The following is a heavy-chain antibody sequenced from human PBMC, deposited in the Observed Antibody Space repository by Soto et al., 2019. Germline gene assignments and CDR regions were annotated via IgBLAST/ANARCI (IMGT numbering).Heavy chain of an antibody. J-gene: IGHJ6*02. D-gene: IGHD3-9*01. CDR3: ARDPPYDILTGYYRGYYYGMDV. CDR1: GYSLSEFS. Sequence: ASVKVSCKVTGYSLSEFSMHWVRQAPGKGLEWMGGFDPEDSKMTPAQKLQGRVTMTTDTSTSTAYMELRSLRSDDTAVYYCARDPPYDILTGYYRGYYYGMDVWGQGTTVTVSS. CDR2: FDPEDSKM. V-gene: IGHV1-24*01.